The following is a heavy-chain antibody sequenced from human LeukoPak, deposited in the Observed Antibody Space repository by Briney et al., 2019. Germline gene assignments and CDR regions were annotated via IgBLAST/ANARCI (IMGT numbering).Heavy chain of an antibody. J-gene: IGHJ4*02. D-gene: IGHD1-26*01. CDR3: ARGSYYDY. Sequence: ASVKVSCKASGYTFTGYYMHWVRQAPGQGLEWVGWVSSYNGDTNYAQRFQGRVTMNTDTSTSTAYMELTSLRSDDTAVYCCARGSYYDYWGQGTLVTVSS. CDR2: VSSYNGDT. V-gene: IGHV1-18*04. CDR1: GYTFTGYY.